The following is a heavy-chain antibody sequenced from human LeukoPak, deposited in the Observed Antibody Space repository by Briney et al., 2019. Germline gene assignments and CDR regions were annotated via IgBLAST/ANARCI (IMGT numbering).Heavy chain of an antibody. CDR1: GGSISSYY. D-gene: IGHD2/OR15-2a*01. CDR2: LYYSGST. CDR3: ARGLFWYFDY. V-gene: IGHV4-59*01. Sequence: SETLSLACSVSGGSISSYYWSWIRQPPGKGLEWIGYLYYSGSTNSNPSLKSRVTMSVDTSKNQFSLKLRSVTAADTAVYYCARGLFWYFDYWGQGTLVTVSS. J-gene: IGHJ4*02.